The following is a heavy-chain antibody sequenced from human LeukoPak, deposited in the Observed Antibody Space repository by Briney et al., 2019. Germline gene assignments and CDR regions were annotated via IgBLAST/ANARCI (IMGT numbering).Heavy chain of an antibody. V-gene: IGHV1-18*01. CDR2: VTNYNGNT. CDR3: ARGTRVNWESDH. J-gene: IGHJ4*02. D-gene: IGHD1-1*01. CDR1: GYSFSIYG. Sequence: ASVKVSCKASGYSFSIYGINWVRQAPGQGLEWMGWVTNYNGNTNYAEKFRGRVTMTTDTSTAYLELRSLTSDDTAVYYCARGTRVNWESDHWGQGTLVTVSS.